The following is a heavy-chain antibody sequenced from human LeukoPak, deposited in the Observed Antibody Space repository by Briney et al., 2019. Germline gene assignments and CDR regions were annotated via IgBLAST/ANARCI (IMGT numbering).Heavy chain of an antibody. CDR1: GGTFSSYA. CDR3: ARDGRAYYDFWSGYSHFDY. V-gene: IGHV1-69*04. Sequence: GAPVKVSCKASGGTFSSYAISWVRQAPGQGLEWMGRIIPILGIANYAQKFQGRVTITADKSTSTAYMELSSLRSEDTAVYYCARDGRAYYDFWSGYSHFDYWGQGTLVTVSS. J-gene: IGHJ4*02. CDR2: IIPILGIA. D-gene: IGHD3-3*01.